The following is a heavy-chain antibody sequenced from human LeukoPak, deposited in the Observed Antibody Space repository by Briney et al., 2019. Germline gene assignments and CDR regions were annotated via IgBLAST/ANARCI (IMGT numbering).Heavy chain of an antibody. J-gene: IGHJ4*02. Sequence: SAPMLVEPTPARTLTGACSRFAPSARGLVVGCIRQPSRKPRVRPAVIDSDEDKRYRPSLKNGLTITKDTSNNQVVLTMTNMDPVDTATYYCAHTRSGSYSRRVDYFDYWGQGTLVTVSS. CDR3: AHTRSGSYSRRVDYFDY. CDR1: RFAPSARGLV. V-gene: IGHV2-5*02. D-gene: IGHD1-26*01. CDR2: IDSDEDK.